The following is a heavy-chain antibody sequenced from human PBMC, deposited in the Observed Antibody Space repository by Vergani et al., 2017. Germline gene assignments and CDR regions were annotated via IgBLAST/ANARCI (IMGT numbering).Heavy chain of an antibody. D-gene: IGHD2-2*03. CDR3: ARDLGVGYCSSTSCYGYYYGMDV. V-gene: IGHV1-2*04. Sequence: QVQLVQSGAEVKKPGASVKVSCKASGYTFTGYYMHWVRQAPGQGLEWMGWINPNSGGTNYAQKFQGWVTMTRDTSIRTAYMELSRLRSDDTAVYYCARDLGVGYCSSTSCYGYYYGMDVWGQGTTVTVSS. CDR1: GYTFTGYY. J-gene: IGHJ6*02. CDR2: INPNSGGT.